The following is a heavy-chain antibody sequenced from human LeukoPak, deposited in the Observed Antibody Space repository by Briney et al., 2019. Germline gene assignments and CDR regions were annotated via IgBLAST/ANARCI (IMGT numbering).Heavy chain of an antibody. J-gene: IGHJ4*02. CDR1: GYNFAHN. V-gene: IGHV1-2*02. CDR3: VVSIQAAAIPAFDS. D-gene: IGHD6-25*01. Sequence: ASVKVSCKASGYNFAHNIHWVRQAPGQGHEFMGWVNPKNGGTKYAKNFQGRVTMTRDTSISTVYMGLSSLGSDHTAVYYCVVSIQAAAIPAFDSWGQGTLVTVSS. CDR2: VNPKNGGT.